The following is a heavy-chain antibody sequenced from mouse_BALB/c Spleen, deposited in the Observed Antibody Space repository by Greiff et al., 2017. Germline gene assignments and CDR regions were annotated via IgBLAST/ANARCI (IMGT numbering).Heavy chain of an antibody. CDR2: ISNGGGST. V-gene: IGHV5-12-2*01. CDR1: GFTFSSYT. J-gene: IGHJ2*01. D-gene: IGHD2-3*01. Sequence: HLVESGGGLVQPGGSLKLSCAASGFTFSSYTMSWVRQTPEKRLEWVAYISNGGGSTYYPDTVKGRFTISRDNAKNTLYLQMSSLKSEDTAMYYCARHSDGYYHFDYWGQGTTLTVSS. CDR3: ARHSDGYYHFDY.